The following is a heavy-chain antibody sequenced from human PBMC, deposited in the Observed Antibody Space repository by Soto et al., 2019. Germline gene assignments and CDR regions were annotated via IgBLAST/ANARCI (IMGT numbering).Heavy chain of an antibody. D-gene: IGHD1-7*01. Sequence: GGSLRLSCAASGFTFSSYWMSWVRQAPGKGLEWVANIKQDGSEKYYVDSMKGRFTISRDNAKNSLYLQMNSLRAEDTAVYYCAREAGTTYYYGLDVWGQGTTVTVSS. V-gene: IGHV3-7*01. CDR1: GFTFSSYW. CDR3: AREAGTTYYYGLDV. J-gene: IGHJ6*02. CDR2: IKQDGSEK.